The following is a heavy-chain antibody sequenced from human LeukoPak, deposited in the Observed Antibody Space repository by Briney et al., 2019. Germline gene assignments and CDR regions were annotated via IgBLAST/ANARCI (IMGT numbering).Heavy chain of an antibody. CDR2: IKQDGSEK. V-gene: IGHV3-7*01. CDR1: GFTFSSCW. Sequence: GGSLRPSCAASGFTFSSCWMSWVRQAPGKGLEWVANIKQDGSEKYYVDSVKGRFTISRDNAKNSLYLQMNSLRAEDTAVYYCARVRWELPFDYWGQGTLVTVSS. D-gene: IGHD1-26*01. CDR3: ARVRWELPFDY. J-gene: IGHJ4*02.